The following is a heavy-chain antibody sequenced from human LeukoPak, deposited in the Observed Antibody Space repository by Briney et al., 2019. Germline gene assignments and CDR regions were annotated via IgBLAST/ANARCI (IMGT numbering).Heavy chain of an antibody. J-gene: IGHJ4*02. V-gene: IGHV4-61*02. CDR2: IHTSAST. CDR1: GGSISSGNYY. CDR3: ARDLGGYSYGTFDY. D-gene: IGHD5-18*01. Sequence: SETLSLTCTVSGGSISSGNYYWDWIRQPAGKGLEWIGRIHTSASTTYNPSLKSRLTISIDTSRNQVSLKLSSVTAADTAIYYCARDLGGYSYGTFDYWGQGTLVTVSS.